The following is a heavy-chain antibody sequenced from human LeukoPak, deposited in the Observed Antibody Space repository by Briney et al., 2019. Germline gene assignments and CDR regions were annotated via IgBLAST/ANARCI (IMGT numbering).Heavy chain of an antibody. J-gene: IGHJ6*03. D-gene: IGHD3-22*01. CDR2: IYPGDSDT. Sequence: GASLQISCKGSGYSFTSYWIGWVRPMPGKGLEWMGSIYPGDSDTRYSPSFQGQVTISADKSISTAYLQWSSLKASDTAMYYCARYYSSLYYYDSSGYYPRYYYYYMDVWGKGTTVTVSS. CDR1: GYSFTSYW. V-gene: IGHV5-51*01. CDR3: ARYYSSLYYYDSSGYYPRYYYYYMDV.